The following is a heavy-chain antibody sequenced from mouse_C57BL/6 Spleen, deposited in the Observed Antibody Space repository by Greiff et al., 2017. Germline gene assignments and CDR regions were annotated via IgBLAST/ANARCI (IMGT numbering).Heavy chain of an antibody. CDR1: GFTFSDYG. J-gene: IGHJ2*01. CDR2: ISSGSSTI. Sequence: EVQLVESGGGLVKPGGSLKLSCAASGFTFSDYGMHWVRQAPEKGLEWVAYISSGSSTIYYADTVKGRFTISRDNAKNTLFLQMTSLRSEDTAMYYCARHGRLFDYWGQGTTLTVSS. D-gene: IGHD1-2*01. V-gene: IGHV5-17*01. CDR3: ARHGRLFDY.